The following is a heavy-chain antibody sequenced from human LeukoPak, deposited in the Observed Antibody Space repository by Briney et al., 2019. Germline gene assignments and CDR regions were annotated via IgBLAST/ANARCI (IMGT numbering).Heavy chain of an antibody. J-gene: IGHJ4*02. CDR1: GGSISSNSYY. D-gene: IGHD5-18*01. Sequence: SETLSLTCTVSGGSISSNSYYWGWIRQPPGKGLEWIGSIYYSGSTYYNPSLKSRVTISVDTSKNQFSLKLSSVTAADTAVYYCARVSRGYSYAVRCDYWGQGTLVTVSS. CDR3: ARVSRGYSYAVRCDY. V-gene: IGHV4-39*07. CDR2: IYYSGST.